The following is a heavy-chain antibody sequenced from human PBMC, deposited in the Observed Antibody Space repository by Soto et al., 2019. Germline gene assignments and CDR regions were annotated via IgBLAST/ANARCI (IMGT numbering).Heavy chain of an antibody. CDR1: GFILSFYG. Sequence: GGSLRLSCAASGFILSFYGMHWVRQAPGKGLECVAAISYDGSKKYYADSVKGRFNISRDNSKNTLYLQMNSLRPEDTAVYYFAKLSPSYFDSSGPVPLHNFDYWGQGTLVTVSS. V-gene: IGHV3-30*18. D-gene: IGHD3-22*01. CDR2: ISYDGSKK. J-gene: IGHJ4*01. CDR3: AKLSPSYFDSSGPVPLHNFDY.